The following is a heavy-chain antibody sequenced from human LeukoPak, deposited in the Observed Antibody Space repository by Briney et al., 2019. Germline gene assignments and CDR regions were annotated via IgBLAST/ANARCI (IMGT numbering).Heavy chain of an antibody. CDR2: ISGSGGGT. Sequence: PGGSLRLSGAASGFTFSSHAMTWVRQAPAKGLEWVSAISGSGGGTYYADSVKGRFTISRDNSKNTLYLQMNSLRAEDTAVYYCAKDRQLVAATMYYFDSWGQGTLVTVSS. V-gene: IGHV3-23*01. D-gene: IGHD2-15*01. CDR1: GFTFSSHA. J-gene: IGHJ4*02. CDR3: AKDRQLVAATMYYFDS.